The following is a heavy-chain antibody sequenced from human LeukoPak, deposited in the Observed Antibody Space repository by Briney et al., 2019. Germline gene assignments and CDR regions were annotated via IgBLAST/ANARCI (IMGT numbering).Heavy chain of an antibody. CDR1: GGSISSSSYY. D-gene: IGHD3-9*01. CDR3: ARQDYYDILTGNWFDP. V-gene: IGHV4-39*01. J-gene: IGHJ5*02. CDR2: IYYSGST. Sequence: SETLSLTCTVSGGSISSSSYYWGWIRQPPGKGLEWIGRIYYSGSTYYNPSLKSRVTISVDTSKNQFSLKLSSVTAADTAVYYCARQDYYDILTGNWFDPWGQGTLVTVSS.